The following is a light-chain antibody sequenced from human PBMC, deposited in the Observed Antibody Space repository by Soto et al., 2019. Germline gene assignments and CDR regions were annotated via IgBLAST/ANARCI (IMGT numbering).Light chain of an antibody. V-gene: IGKV4-1*01. CDR3: QQYYTTPFT. Sequence: DIVMTQSPDSLAVSLGERATINCKSSQSVLYSSNNKNYLAWYQQKPGQPPKLLIYWASTRESGVLDRFSGRESGTNFTLTIRSLQSEDVAVYYCQQYYTTPFTFGQGTKLEIK. CDR1: QSVLYSSNNKNY. CDR2: WAS. J-gene: IGKJ2*01.